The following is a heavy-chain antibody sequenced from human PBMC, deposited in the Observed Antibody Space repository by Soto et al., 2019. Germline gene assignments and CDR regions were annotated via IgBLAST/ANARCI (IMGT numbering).Heavy chain of an antibody. V-gene: IGHV4-30-4*01. CDR2: IFYSGTT. CDR1: GDSIRSADYY. J-gene: IGHJ6*02. CDR3: ARDLWVEPELYYYGMDV. D-gene: IGHD1-1*01. Sequence: QVQLQESGPGLVRPSQTLYLTCTVSGDSIRSADYYWSWIRQTPGKGLDWIGHIFYSGTTYYNPSIKSRLTISVDTSKNHFSLSLTSVTAADTAVYYCARDLWVEPELYYYGMDVWCHVTTVTVSS.